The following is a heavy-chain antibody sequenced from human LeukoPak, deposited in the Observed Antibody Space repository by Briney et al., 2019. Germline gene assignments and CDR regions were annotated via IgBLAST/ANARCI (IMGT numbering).Heavy chain of an antibody. CDR2: IKKKTDGETT. V-gene: IGHV3-15*01. J-gene: IGHJ4*02. CDR3: AAGTGTSAFYY. D-gene: IGHD6-13*01. Sequence: GGSLRLSCAASGFTFSNAWMSWVRQAPGKGLEWVGRIKKKTDGETTDYAAPVKGRFTISRDDSKNTLYLEMNSLKSDDTAVYYYAAGTGTSAFYYWGQGTLVTVSS. CDR1: GFTFSNAW.